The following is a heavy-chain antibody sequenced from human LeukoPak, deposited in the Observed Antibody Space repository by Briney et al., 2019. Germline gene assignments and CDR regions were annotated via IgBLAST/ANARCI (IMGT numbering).Heavy chain of an antibody. Sequence: SETLSLTCTVSGGSISSSSYYWGWIRQPPGKGLEWIGSIYYSGSTYYNPSLKSRVTISVDTSKNQFSLKLSSVTAADTAVYYCASQPSGWFDPWGQGTPVTVSS. J-gene: IGHJ5*02. CDR1: GGSISSSSYY. D-gene: IGHD6-25*01. CDR3: ASQPSGWFDP. V-gene: IGHV4-39*01. CDR2: IYYSGST.